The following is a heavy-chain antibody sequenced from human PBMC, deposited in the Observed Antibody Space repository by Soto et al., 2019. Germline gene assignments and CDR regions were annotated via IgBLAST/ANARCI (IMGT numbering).Heavy chain of an antibody. CDR3: ARTPTRGSSVGQFDY. CDR2: IYTSGST. V-gene: IGHV4-4*07. D-gene: IGHD6-13*01. CDR1: GGSISSYY. J-gene: IGHJ4*02. Sequence: PSETLSLTCTVSGGSISSYYWSWIRQPAGKGLEWIGRIYTSGSTNYNPSLKSRVTMSVDTSKNQFSLKLSSVTAADTAVYYCARTPTRGSSVGQFDYWGQGTLVTVSS.